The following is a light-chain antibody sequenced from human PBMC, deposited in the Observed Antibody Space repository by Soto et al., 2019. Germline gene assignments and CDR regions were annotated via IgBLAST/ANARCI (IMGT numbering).Light chain of an antibody. CDR1: QGISSY. CDR3: QQYYSYHST. J-gene: IGKJ2*01. V-gene: IGKV1-8*01. CDR2: AAS. Sequence: AIRMTQSPSSFSASTGDRVTITCRASQGISSYLAWYQQKPGKAPKLLIYAASTLQSGVPSRFSGSGSGTDFTLTISRLQSEDFATYYCQQYYSYHSTFGQGTKLEIK.